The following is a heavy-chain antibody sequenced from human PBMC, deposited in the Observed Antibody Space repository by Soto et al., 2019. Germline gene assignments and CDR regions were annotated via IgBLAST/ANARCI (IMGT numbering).Heavy chain of an antibody. CDR1: GFTFNKYG. CDR3: AKEIAVAGDFDY. J-gene: IGHJ4*01. D-gene: IGHD6-19*01. Sequence: QVRLVESGGGVVQPGRSLRLSCVASGFTFNKYGIHWVRQAPGKGLVLVTVISSDGSTQYYADSVKGRFTISRDNSKNPLYLPMDSLRPEDTAVYYCAKEIAVAGDFDYWGHGTLVTFAA. V-gene: IGHV3-30*18. CDR2: ISSDGSTQ.